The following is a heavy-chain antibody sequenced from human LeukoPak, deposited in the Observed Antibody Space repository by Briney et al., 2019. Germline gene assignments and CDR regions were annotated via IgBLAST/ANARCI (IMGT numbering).Heavy chain of an antibody. CDR1: GGSISSGDYY. D-gene: IGHD6-13*01. Sequence: SQTLSLTCTVSGGSISSGDYYWSWIRQPPGKGLGWIGYNYYSGSTYYNPSLKSRVTISVDTSKNQFSLKLSSVTAADTAVYYCARAGIAAAGRVSDYYGMDVWGQGTTVTVSS. CDR3: ARAGIAAAGRVSDYYGMDV. CDR2: NYYSGST. V-gene: IGHV4-30-4*01. J-gene: IGHJ6*02.